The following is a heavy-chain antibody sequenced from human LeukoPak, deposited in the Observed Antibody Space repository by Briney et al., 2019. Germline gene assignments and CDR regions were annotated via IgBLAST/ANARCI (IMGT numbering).Heavy chain of an antibody. Sequence: SETLSLTCTVSGGSISSSSYYWGWIRQPPGKGLEWLGSIYYSGSTYYNPSLKSRVTISVDTSKNQFSLKLSSVTAADTAVYYCARAAGDILTGYTIDYWGQGTLVTVSS. CDR2: IYYSGST. CDR3: ARAAGDILTGYTIDY. J-gene: IGHJ4*02. D-gene: IGHD3-9*01. CDR1: GGSISSSSYY. V-gene: IGHV4-39*07.